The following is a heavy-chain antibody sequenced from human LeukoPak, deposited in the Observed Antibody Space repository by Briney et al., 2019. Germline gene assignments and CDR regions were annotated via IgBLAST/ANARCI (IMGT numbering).Heavy chain of an antibody. CDR3: ARGSEGYYGSGRDNYYYYMDV. D-gene: IGHD3-10*01. V-gene: IGHV1-18*01. Sequence: ASVKVSCKASGYTFTSYGISWVRQAPGQGLEWMGCISAYNGNTNYAQKLQGRVTMTTDTSTSTVYMELSSLRSEDTAVYYCARGSEGYYGSGRDNYYYYMDVWGKGTTVTISS. J-gene: IGHJ6*03. CDR2: ISAYNGNT. CDR1: GYTFTSYG.